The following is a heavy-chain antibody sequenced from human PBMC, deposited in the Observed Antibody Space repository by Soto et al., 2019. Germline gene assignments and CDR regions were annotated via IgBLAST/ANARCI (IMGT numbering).Heavy chain of an antibody. CDR1: GGTFSSFA. CDR3: ASGYYDSSGYSIDY. D-gene: IGHD3-22*01. V-gene: IGHV1-69*01. J-gene: IGHJ4*02. CDR2: LVVILGST. Sequence: QVQLVQSGAEVKKPGSSVKVSCKSSGGTFSSFAFRWVRQAPGEGLEWMGGLVVILGSTNYAQKFEGRVTITADEGSSTAYMEVSGLRSEDTAVYFCASGYYDSSGYSIDYWGQGTQVTVST.